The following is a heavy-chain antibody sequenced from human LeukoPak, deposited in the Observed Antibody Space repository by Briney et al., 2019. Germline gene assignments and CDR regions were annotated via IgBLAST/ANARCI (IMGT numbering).Heavy chain of an antibody. CDR3: ARDPHPCGGDCYSNGAFDI. Sequence: ATVQVSCKASGYTFTSYDINCVRQAPGQGLEWMGWINPNSGNTSYAQKFQGRVTITRNTSISTAYMELSSLTSEDTAVYYCARDPHPCGGDCYSNGAFDIWGQGTMVTVSS. V-gene: IGHV1-8*03. CDR1: GYTFTSYD. J-gene: IGHJ3*02. CDR2: INPNSGNT. D-gene: IGHD2-21*02.